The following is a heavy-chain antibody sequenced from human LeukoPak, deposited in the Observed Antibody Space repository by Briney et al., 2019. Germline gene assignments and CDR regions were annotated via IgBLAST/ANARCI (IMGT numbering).Heavy chain of an antibody. Sequence: ASVKVSCKASGYTFTGHYMHWVRQAPGQGLEWMGWISAYNGNTNYAQKLQGRVTMTTDTSTSTAYMELRSLRSDDTAVYYCARDREYSSSWTDAFDIWGQGTMVTVSS. D-gene: IGHD6-13*01. CDR3: ARDREYSSSWTDAFDI. V-gene: IGHV1-18*04. J-gene: IGHJ3*02. CDR1: GYTFTGHY. CDR2: ISAYNGNT.